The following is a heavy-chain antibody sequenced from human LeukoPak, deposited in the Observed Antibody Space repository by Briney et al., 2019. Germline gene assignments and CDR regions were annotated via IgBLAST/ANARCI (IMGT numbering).Heavy chain of an antibody. CDR1: GFTFSNYA. D-gene: IGHD3-9*01. Sequence: GGSLRLSCAASGFTFSNYAMHWVRQAPGKGLEYVSAISSNGGSTYYANSVKDRFTISRDNFKNTLYLQMGSLRAEDMAVYYCARDHGGYDILTGYYSFDYWGQGTLVTVSS. CDR3: ARDHGGYDILTGYYSFDY. CDR2: ISSNGGST. V-gene: IGHV3-64*01. J-gene: IGHJ4*02.